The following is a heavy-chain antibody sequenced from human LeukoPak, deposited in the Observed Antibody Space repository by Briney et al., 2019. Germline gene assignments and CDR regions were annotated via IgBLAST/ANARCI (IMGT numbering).Heavy chain of an antibody. Sequence: GRSLRLSCAASGFTFSSYGMHWVRQAPGKGLEWVAVIWYGGSNKYYADSVKGRFTISRDNSKNTLYLQMNSLRAEDTAVYYCAKDEDLRYFDWLLEGYFDYWGQGTLVTVSS. CDR2: IWYGGSNK. V-gene: IGHV3-33*06. J-gene: IGHJ4*02. CDR3: AKDEDLRYFDWLLEGYFDY. D-gene: IGHD3-9*01. CDR1: GFTFSSYG.